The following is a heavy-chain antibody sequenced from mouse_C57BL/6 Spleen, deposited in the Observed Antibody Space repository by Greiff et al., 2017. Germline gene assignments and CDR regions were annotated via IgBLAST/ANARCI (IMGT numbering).Heavy chain of an antibody. V-gene: IGHV14-2*01. CDR1: GFNIKDYY. CDR3: AITTVVEYYFDY. Sequence: VQLKESGAELVKPGASVKLSCTASGFNIKDYYMHWVKQRTEQGLEWIGRIDPEDGETKYAPKFQGKATITADTSSNTAYLQLSSLTSEDTAVYYCAITTVVEYYFDYWGQGTTLTVSS. D-gene: IGHD1-1*01. J-gene: IGHJ2*01. CDR2: IDPEDGET.